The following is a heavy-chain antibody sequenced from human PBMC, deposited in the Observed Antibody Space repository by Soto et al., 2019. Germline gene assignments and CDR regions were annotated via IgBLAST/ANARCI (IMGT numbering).Heavy chain of an antibody. CDR2: IWYDASNK. J-gene: IGHJ4*02. Sequence: PGGSLRLSCAASGFTFSSYGMHWVRQAPGKGLEWVAIIWYDASNKYYADSVKGRFTISRDNSNNTLYLQMNSLRAEDTAVYYCARDRRAVAGIYYWGQGTLVTVSS. CDR3: ARDRRAVAGIYY. CDR1: GFTFSSYG. D-gene: IGHD6-19*01. V-gene: IGHV3-33*01.